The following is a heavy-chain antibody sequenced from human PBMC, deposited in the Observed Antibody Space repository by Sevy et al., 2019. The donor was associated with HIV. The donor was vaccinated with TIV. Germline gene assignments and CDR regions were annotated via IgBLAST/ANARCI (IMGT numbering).Heavy chain of an antibody. Sequence: ETLSLTCTVSGGSISSYYWSWIRQPPGKGLEWVSTLSFGCGEINYADSVKGRLPISRDNSKSSVYLQMNNLRPEDTAVYYCAREGCTKPHDYWGQGTLVTVSS. D-gene: IGHD2-8*01. CDR1: GGSISSYY. V-gene: IGHV3-53*01. CDR2: LSFGCGEI. J-gene: IGHJ4*02. CDR3: AREGCTKPHDY.